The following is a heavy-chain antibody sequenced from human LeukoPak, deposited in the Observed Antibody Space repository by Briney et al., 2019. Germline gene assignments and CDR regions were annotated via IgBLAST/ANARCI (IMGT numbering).Heavy chain of an antibody. Sequence: PGGSLRLSCAASGFTFSSYGMHWVRQAPGKGLEWVAVIWYDGSNKYYADSVKGRFTISRDNSKNTLYLQMNSLRAEDTAVYYCARESRSSSWNDYWGQGTLVTASS. CDR1: GFTFSSYG. D-gene: IGHD6-13*01. CDR2: IWYDGSNK. V-gene: IGHV3-33*08. J-gene: IGHJ4*02. CDR3: ARESRSSSWNDY.